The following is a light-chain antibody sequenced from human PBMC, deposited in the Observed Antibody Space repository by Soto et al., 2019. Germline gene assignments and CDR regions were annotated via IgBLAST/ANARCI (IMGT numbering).Light chain of an antibody. CDR2: GNT. V-gene: IGLV1-40*01. CDR1: SSNIGAGYD. CDR3: QSYDNSLSAWV. Sequence: QSVLTQPPSVSGAPGQRVTISCTGSSSNIGAGYDVHWYQQLPGTAPKLLVYGNTNRPSGVPDRFSGSKSGTSASLAITGLQAEDGADYYCQSYDNSLSAWVFGGGTKLTVL. J-gene: IGLJ2*01.